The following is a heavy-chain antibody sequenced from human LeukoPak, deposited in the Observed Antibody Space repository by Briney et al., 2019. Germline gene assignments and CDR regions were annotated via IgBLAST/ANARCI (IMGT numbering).Heavy chain of an antibody. V-gene: IGHV3-7*03. CDR2: IKHEGSEK. D-gene: IGHD4-17*01. J-gene: IGHJ4*02. CDR3: AREPYGDYFDY. Sequence: PGGSLRLSCAASGFTFSSYWMSWVRQAPGKGLEWVANIKHEGSEKYYVDSVKGRFTISRDNAKNSLYLQMNSLRAEDTAVYYCAREPYGDYFDYWGQGTLVTVSS. CDR1: GFTFSSYW.